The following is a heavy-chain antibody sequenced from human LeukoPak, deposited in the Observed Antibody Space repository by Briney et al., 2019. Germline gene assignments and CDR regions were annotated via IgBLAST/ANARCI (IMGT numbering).Heavy chain of an antibody. CDR3: ARDGYCRGSSCPFQH. Sequence: ASVKVSCKASGGTFSSYAISWVRQAPGQGLEWMGWINPNSGATGHAQKFQGRVTMTRDTSISTSYMEVTGLRSDDTAVYFCARDGYCRGSSCPFQHWGQGTMVTVSS. J-gene: IGHJ1*01. V-gene: IGHV1-2*02. D-gene: IGHD2-2*03. CDR2: INPNSGAT. CDR1: GGTFSSYA.